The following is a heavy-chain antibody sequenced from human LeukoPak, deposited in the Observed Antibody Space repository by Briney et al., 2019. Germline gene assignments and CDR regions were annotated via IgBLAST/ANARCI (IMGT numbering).Heavy chain of an antibody. Sequence: PGGSLRLSCAASGFTFSSYSMNWVRQAPGKGLEWVSLISSSSSYIYYADSVKGRFTISRDNAKNSLYLQMNSLRAEDTAVYYCARTSYYDSSGTFDYWGQGTLVTVSS. D-gene: IGHD3-22*01. V-gene: IGHV3-21*01. CDR2: ISSSSSYI. CDR3: ARTSYYDSSGTFDY. J-gene: IGHJ4*02. CDR1: GFTFSSYS.